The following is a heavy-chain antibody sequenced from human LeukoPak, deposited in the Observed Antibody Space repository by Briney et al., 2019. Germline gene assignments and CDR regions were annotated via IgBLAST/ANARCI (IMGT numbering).Heavy chain of an antibody. CDR2: INPSGGST. Sequence: VASVKVSCKASGYTFTTYYMHWVRQAPGQGLEWMGIINPSGGSTTYAQKFQGRVTMTRDTSTSTVYMELSSLRSEDTAVYYCARETRSGYSSSRYFQHWSQGTPVTVSS. D-gene: IGHD6-19*01. V-gene: IGHV1-46*01. J-gene: IGHJ1*01. CDR1: GYTFTTYY. CDR3: ARETRSGYSSSRYFQH.